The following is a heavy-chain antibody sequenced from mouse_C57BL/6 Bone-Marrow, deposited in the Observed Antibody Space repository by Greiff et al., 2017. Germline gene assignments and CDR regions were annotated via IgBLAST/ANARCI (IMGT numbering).Heavy chain of an antibody. CDR3: TFYDGYYRYAMDY. J-gene: IGHJ4*01. V-gene: IGHV6-3*01. CDR1: GFTFSNYW. Sequence: EVKLMESGGGLVQPGGSMKLSCVASGFTFSNYWMNWVRQSPEKGLEWVAQIRLKSDNYATHYAESVKGRFTISRDDSKSSVYLQMNNLRAEDTGIYYCTFYDGYYRYAMDYWGQGTSVTVSS. CDR2: IRLKSDNYAT. D-gene: IGHD2-3*01.